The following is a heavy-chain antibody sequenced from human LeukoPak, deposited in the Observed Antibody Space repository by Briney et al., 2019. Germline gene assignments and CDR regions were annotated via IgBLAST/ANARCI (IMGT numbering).Heavy chain of an antibody. CDR1: GDSVSSNSVA. V-gene: IGHV6-1*01. D-gene: IGHD1-26*01. CDR2: TYYSYKWFH. Sequence: SQTLSLTCAISGDSVSSNSVAWNWIRQSPSRGLEWLGRTYYSYKWFHDYAVSMRGRITINPDTSKNQFSLQLNSVTPEDTALYYCARGRRGDRWSHSGLGYWGQGTLVTVSS. CDR3: ARGRRGDRWSHSGLGY. J-gene: IGHJ4*02.